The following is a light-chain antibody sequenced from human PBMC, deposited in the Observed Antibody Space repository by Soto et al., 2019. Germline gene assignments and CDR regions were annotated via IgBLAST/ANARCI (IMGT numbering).Light chain of an antibody. V-gene: IGKV1-5*01. CDR3: HQYSSYKWK. J-gene: IGKJ1*01. CDR1: QSISTW. CDR2: DAS. Sequence: DIQMTQSPSTLSASVGDRVTITCRASQSISTWLAWFQQKPGKAPKLLMYDASTLESGVPSRFSGSGSVTDFTLAVSSLQSDDFATYHCHQYSSYKWKFGQGTKEEIK.